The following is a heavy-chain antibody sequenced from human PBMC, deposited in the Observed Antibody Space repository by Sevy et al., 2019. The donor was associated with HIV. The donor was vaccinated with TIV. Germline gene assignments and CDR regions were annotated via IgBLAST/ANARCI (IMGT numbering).Heavy chain of an antibody. V-gene: IGHV3-30-3*01. D-gene: IGHD2-21*02. CDR2: ISYDGSNK. Sequence: GGSLRLSCAASGFTFSSYAMHWVRQAPGKGLEWVAVISYDGSNKYYADSVKGRFTISRDNSKNTLYLQTNSLRAEDTAVYYCARGAYCGGDCYPLGSLRPGDYWGQGTLVTVSS. CDR3: ARGAYCGGDCYPLGSLRPGDY. J-gene: IGHJ4*02. CDR1: GFTFSSYA.